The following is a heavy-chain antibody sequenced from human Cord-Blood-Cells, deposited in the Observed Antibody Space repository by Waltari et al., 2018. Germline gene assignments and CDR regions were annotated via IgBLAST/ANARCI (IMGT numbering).Heavy chain of an antibody. V-gene: IGHV1-24*01. Sequence: QVQLVQSGAEVKKPGASVKVPCKVAGYTLTELSMHWVRKAPGKGLEWKGGFDPEEGETIYAEKFQGRVTMTEDTSKDTAYMELSSLRSEDTAVYYCATYLNWGFYFDLWGRGTLVTVSS. CDR1: GYTLTELS. CDR2: FDPEEGET. D-gene: IGHD7-27*01. J-gene: IGHJ2*01. CDR3: ATYLNWGFYFDL.